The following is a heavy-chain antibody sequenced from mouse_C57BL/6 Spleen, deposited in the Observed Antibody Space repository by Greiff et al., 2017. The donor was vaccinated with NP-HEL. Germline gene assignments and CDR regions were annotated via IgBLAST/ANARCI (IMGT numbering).Heavy chain of an antibody. Sequence: VQLQQPGAELVRPGSSVKLSCKASGYTFTSYWMHWVKQRPIQGLEWIGNIDPSDSETHYNQKFKDKATLTVDKSSSTAYMQLSSLTSEDSAVYYCARGPGSSPYYFDYWGQGTTLTVSS. CDR3: ARGPGSSPYYFDY. J-gene: IGHJ2*01. CDR2: IDPSDSET. D-gene: IGHD1-1*01. V-gene: IGHV1-52*01. CDR1: GYTFTSYW.